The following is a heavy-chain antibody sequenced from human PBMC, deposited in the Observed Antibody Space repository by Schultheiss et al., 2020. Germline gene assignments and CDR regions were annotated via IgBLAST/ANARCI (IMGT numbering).Heavy chain of an antibody. CDR3: ASGPNWNYFDY. V-gene: IGHV4-39*07. CDR1: GGSVSSGSYY. Sequence: AETLSLTCTVSGGSVSSGSYYWSWIRQPPGKGLEWIGSIYYSGSTYYNPSLKSRVTISVDTSKNQFSLKLNSVTAADTAVYYCASGPNWNYFDYWGQGTLVTVSS. J-gene: IGHJ4*02. CDR2: IYYSGST. D-gene: IGHD1-1*01.